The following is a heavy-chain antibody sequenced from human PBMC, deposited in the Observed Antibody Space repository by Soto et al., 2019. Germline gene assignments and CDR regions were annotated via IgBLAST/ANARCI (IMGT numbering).Heavy chain of an antibody. CDR3: ARVLDYYGSGSHPDY. D-gene: IGHD3-10*01. V-gene: IGHV1-18*01. CDR1: GYTFTSYG. J-gene: IGHJ4*02. CDR2: ISAYNGNT. Sequence: VQLVQSGAEVKKPGASVKVSCKASGYTFTSYGISWVRQAPGQGLEWMGWISAYNGNTNYAQKLQGRVTMTTDTSTSTAYMELRRLRSDDTAVYYSARVLDYYGSGSHPDYWGQGTLVTVSS.